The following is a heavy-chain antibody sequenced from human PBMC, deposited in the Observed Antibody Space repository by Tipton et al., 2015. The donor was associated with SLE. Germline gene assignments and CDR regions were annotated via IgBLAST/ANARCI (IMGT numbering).Heavy chain of an antibody. V-gene: IGHV4-34*01. CDR3: ARAEFSSNWYMYWHFDL. Sequence: TLSLTCSIYGGSFGGYYWSWIRQPPGKGLEWIGEINHGGSTNYNPSLKSRVTISVDTSKNQFSLKLSSVTAADTAVCYCARAEFSSNWYMYWHFDLWGRGTLVTVSS. CDR1: GGSFGGYY. CDR2: INHGGST. J-gene: IGHJ2*01. D-gene: IGHD6-13*01.